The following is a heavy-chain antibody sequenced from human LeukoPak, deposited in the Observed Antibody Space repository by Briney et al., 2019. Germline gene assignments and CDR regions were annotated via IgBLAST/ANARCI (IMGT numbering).Heavy chain of an antibody. CDR2: ISYDGSNK. D-gene: IGHD6-13*01. CDR3: APGGGQQPFDY. CDR1: GFTFSSYG. V-gene: IGHV3-30*03. Sequence: GGSLRLSCAASGFTFSSYGMHWVRQAPGKGLEWVAVISYDGSNKYYADSVKGRFTISRDNSKNTLYLQMNSLRAEDTAVYYCAPGGGQQPFDYWGQGTLVTVSS. J-gene: IGHJ4*02.